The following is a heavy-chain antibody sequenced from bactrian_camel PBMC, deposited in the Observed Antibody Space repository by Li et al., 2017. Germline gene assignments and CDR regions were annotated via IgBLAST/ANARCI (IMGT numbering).Heavy chain of an antibody. CDR2: LASDGNT. V-gene: IGHV3S53*01. CDR1: PVAFKSGC. CDR3: AFGSRPGWCSLRLRGADFGH. D-gene: IGHD3*01. Sequence: HVQLVESGGGSVQAGGSLRLSCAATPVAFKSGCMAWFRQTPGQEREWVAALASDGNTNYADFVGGRFTISRDNGRNTLYLQMNALKPEDTASYYCAFGSRPGWCSLRLRGADFGHWGQGTQVTVS. J-gene: IGHJ6*01.